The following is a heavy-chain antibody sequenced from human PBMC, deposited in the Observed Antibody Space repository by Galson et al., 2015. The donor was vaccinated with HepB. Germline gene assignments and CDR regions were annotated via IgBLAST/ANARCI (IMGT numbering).Heavy chain of an antibody. Sequence: QSGAEVKKPGESLRISCKASGYTFTTKWINWVRQMPGKGLEWMGEIDPSDSHTMYSPSFRGLVTFSSDKSSSTAFLQWSSLKASDTAIYYCARSTPRGYSGYDYIVPDYWGQGTLVTVSS. D-gene: IGHD5-12*01. V-gene: IGHV5-10-1*01. CDR3: ARSTPRGYSGYDYIVPDY. CDR1: GYTFTTKW. J-gene: IGHJ4*02. CDR2: IDPSDSHT.